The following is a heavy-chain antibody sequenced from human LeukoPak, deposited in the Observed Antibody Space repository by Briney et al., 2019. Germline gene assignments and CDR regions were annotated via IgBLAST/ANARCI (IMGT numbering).Heavy chain of an antibody. J-gene: IGHJ6*03. Sequence: APVKVSCKASGYTFTSYYMHWVRQAPGQGLEWMGIINPSGGSTSYAQKFQGRVTMTRDTSTSTVYMELSSLRSEDTAVYYCARTTWAGIEYSSSHYYYYMDVWGKGTTVTVSS. CDR2: INPSGGST. D-gene: IGHD6-6*01. V-gene: IGHV1-46*01. CDR1: GYTFTSYY. CDR3: ARTTWAGIEYSSSHYYYYMDV.